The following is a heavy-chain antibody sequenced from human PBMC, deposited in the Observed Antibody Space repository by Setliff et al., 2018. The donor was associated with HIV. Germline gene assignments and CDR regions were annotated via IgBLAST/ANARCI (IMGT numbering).Heavy chain of an antibody. CDR1: GFTFGPFW. CDR2: TNGDGATI. J-gene: IGHJ3*02. Sequence: SLKIPCVASGFTFGPFWMHWVRQTPGKGLEWVAHTNGDGATIRYADSVKGRLTISRDNAKNTLYLQMNSLTAEDTAVYYCARDRGYPDSFNIWGQGTTVTVSS. CDR3: ARDRGYPDSFNI. V-gene: IGHV3-74*01. D-gene: IGHD2-15*01.